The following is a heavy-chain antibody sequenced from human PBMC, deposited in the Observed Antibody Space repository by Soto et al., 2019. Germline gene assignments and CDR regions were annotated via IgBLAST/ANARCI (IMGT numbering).Heavy chain of an antibody. CDR2: IIPIFGTA. CDR3: ASYYDFWSGYYGYYGMDV. V-gene: IGHV1-69*06. D-gene: IGHD3-3*01. J-gene: IGHJ6*02. CDR1: GGTFSSYA. Sequence: SVKVSCKASGGTFSSYAISWGRQAPGQGLEWMGGIIPIFGTANYAQKFQGRVTITADKSTSTAYMELSSLRSEDTAVYYCASYYDFWSGYYGYYGMDVWGQGTTVTVSS.